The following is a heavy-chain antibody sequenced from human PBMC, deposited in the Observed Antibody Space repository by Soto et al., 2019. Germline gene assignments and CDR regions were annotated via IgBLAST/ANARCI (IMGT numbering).Heavy chain of an antibody. V-gene: IGHV3-21*01. CDR1: GFTFSSYS. D-gene: IGHD3-10*01. CDR3: ARVGYYYGSGFDY. J-gene: IGHJ4*02. Sequence: EVQLVESGGGLVKPGGSLRLSCAASGFTFSSYSMNWVRQAPGKGLEWVSSISSSSSYIYYADSVKGRFTISRDNAKNSLYLQMNSLRAEDTAVYYCARVGYYYGSGFDYWGQGTLVTVSS. CDR2: ISSSSSYI.